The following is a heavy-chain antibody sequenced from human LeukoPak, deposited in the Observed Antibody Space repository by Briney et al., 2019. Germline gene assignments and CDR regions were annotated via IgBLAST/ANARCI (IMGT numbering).Heavy chain of an antibody. CDR1: GFTFSSYS. V-gene: IGHV3-48*02. CDR3: ASTVLVGAITGFDY. D-gene: IGHD1-26*01. J-gene: IGHJ4*02. CDR2: ISSSSSTI. Sequence: GGSLRLSCAASGFTFSSYSMNWVRQAPGKGLEWVSYISSSSSTIYYADSVKGRFTISRDNAKNSLYLQMNSLRDEDTAVYYCASTVLVGAITGFDYWGQGTLVTVSS.